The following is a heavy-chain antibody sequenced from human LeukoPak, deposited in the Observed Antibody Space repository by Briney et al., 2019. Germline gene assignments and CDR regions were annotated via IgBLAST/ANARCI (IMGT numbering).Heavy chain of an antibody. V-gene: IGHV4-30-2*01. CDR1: GGSISSGAYS. Sequence: PSETLSLTCAVSGGSISSGAYSWSWIRQPPGKGLEWIGYIYHSGSTYYNPSHKRRVTISVDRSKNQFSLKLSSVTAADTAVYYCARVRRAVRGVITNWFDPWGQGTLVTVSS. CDR2: IYHSGST. D-gene: IGHD3-10*02. CDR3: ARVRRAVRGVITNWFDP. J-gene: IGHJ5*02.